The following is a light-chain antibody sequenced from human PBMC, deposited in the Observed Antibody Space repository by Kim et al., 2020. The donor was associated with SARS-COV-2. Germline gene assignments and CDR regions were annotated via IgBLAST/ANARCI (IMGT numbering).Light chain of an antibody. J-gene: IGLJ2*01. CDR2: QDA. Sequence: SVSPGQTASISCSGDKLGNKYAYWYQQKPGPSPVLVIYQDAKRPSGIPERFSGSNSGNTATLTISGTQAMDEADYYCQAWERSTAIFGGGTQLTVL. CDR3: QAWERSTAI. CDR1: KLGNKY. V-gene: IGLV3-1*01.